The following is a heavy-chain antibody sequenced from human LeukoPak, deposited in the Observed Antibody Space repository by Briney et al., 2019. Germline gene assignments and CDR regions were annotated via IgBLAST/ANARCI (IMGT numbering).Heavy chain of an antibody. CDR2: IYYTGST. CDR1: GGSINGYY. D-gene: IGHD3-22*01. V-gene: IGHV4-59*01. J-gene: IGHJ4*02. CDR3: ARFSEYYHSSVHYLDY. Sequence: PSETLSLTCTVSGGSINGYYWSWLRQSPGKGLESLGYIYYTGSTNYNPSLKSRVTMSVDTSRNQFFLRLSSVTAADTAVYYCARFSEYYHSSVHYLDYWGQGTLVSVSS.